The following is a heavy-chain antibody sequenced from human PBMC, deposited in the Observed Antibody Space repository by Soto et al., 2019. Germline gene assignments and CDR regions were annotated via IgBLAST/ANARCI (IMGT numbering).Heavy chain of an antibody. CDR1: GGSISSYY. V-gene: IGHV4-59*01. D-gene: IGHD3-9*01. CDR2: IYYSGST. CDR3: ARDNIFDYDILTGYSTYYYYMDV. J-gene: IGHJ6*03. Sequence: SETLSLTCTVSGGSISSYYWSWIRQPPGKGLEWIGYIYYSGSTNYNPSLKSRVTISVDTSKNQFSLKLSSVTAADTAVYYCARDNIFDYDILTGYSTYYYYMDVWGKGTTVTVSS.